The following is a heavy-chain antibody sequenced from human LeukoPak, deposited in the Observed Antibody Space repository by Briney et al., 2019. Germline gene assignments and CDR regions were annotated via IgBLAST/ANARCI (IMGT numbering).Heavy chain of an antibody. CDR2: IYPGDSDT. CDR3: ARQAHIAAAGTGNYYYYMDV. Sequence: GESLKISCKGSGYSFTSYWIGWVRQMPGKGLEWMGIIYPGDSDTRYSPSFQGQVTISADKSISTAYLQWSSLKASGTAMDYCARQAHIAAAGTGNYYYYMDVWGKGTTVTVSS. D-gene: IGHD6-13*01. V-gene: IGHV5-51*01. CDR1: GYSFTSYW. J-gene: IGHJ6*03.